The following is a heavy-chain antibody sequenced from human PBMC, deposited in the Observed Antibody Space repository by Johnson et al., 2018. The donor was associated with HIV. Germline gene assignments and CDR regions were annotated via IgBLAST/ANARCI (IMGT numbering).Heavy chain of an antibody. D-gene: IGHD5-18*01. V-gene: IGHV3-66*01. CDR2: IYSGGST. Sequence: VQLVESGGGLVKPGGSLRLSCAASGFTFSSNYMTWVRQAPGKGLEWVSVIYSGGSTYYADSVKGRFTISRDNSKNTRYLQMNSLIAEDTAVYYCGRAQYNYALGRGAFDIWGQGTMVTVSS. J-gene: IGHJ3*02. CDR3: GRAQYNYALGRGAFDI. CDR1: GFTFSSNY.